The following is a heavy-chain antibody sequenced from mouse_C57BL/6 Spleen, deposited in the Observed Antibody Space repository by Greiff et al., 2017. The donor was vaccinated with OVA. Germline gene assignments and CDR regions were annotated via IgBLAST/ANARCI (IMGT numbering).Heavy chain of an antibody. V-gene: IGHV1-64*01. J-gene: IGHJ2*01. CDR3: ARNYGRGVDD. CDR2: LHPNSGST. CDR1: GYTFTSYW. Sequence: QVQLQQPGAELVKPGASVKLSCQASGYTFTSYWMHWVKQRPGQGLEWIGMLHPNSGSTTYNATFTSKATLTVEKSSSTAYMQRSSLTSEDTAVYYCARNYGRGVDDWGQGTTLTVSS. D-gene: IGHD1-1*01.